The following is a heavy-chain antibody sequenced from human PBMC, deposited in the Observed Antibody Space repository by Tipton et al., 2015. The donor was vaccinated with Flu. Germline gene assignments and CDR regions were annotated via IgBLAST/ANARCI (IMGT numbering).Heavy chain of an antibody. J-gene: IGHJ4*02. Sequence: SLRLSCTASGFTLSAYWMHWVRQAPGKGLEWVSRINRDGSTINYADSVRGRFTIFRDYAKNTVYLQMNSLRAEDTAVYYCAKDFGGRSDSWGQGTLVTVSS. V-gene: IGHV3-74*01. CDR2: INRDGSTI. D-gene: IGHD3-16*01. CDR1: GFTLSAYW. CDR3: AKDFGGRSDS.